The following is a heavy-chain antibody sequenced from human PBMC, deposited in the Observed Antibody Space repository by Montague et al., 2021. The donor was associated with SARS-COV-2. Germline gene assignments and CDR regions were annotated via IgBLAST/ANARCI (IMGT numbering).Heavy chain of an antibody. D-gene: IGHD1-1*01. CDR1: GDSVSSNSAT. CDR2: TYYRSKWYN. Sequence: CAISGDSVSSNSATCNWVRQSPSRGLEWLGRTYYRSKWYNDYAVSVRGRVTINPDTSKNQFSLQLNSVTPEDTAIYYCTSGREGNYNVMDVWGQGTTVTVSS. V-gene: IGHV6-1*01. CDR3: TSGREGNYNVMDV. J-gene: IGHJ6*02.